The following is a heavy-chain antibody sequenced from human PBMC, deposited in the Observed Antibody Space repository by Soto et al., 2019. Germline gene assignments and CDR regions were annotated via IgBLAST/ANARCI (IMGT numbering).Heavy chain of an antibody. V-gene: IGHV4-39*02. D-gene: IGHD6-13*01. CDR3: ARPRGTSGWYGSWFDP. J-gene: IGHJ5*02. CDR2: VHYSGTT. Sequence: QLQLQESGPGLVKPSETLSLTCSVSGGSISRNSYYWGWIRQPPGTGLEWIGRVHYSGTTDYNPSLESRVTISIDTSKNHFSLKLRSVTAADTAVYFCARPRGTSGWYGSWFDPWGPGALVTVSS. CDR1: GGSISRNSYY.